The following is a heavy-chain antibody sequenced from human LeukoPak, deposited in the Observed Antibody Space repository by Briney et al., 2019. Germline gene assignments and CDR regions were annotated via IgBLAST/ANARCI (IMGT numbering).Heavy chain of an antibody. D-gene: IGHD2-15*01. Sequence: GGSLRLSCAASGFTVSSNYMSWVRQAPGKGLEWVSVIYSGGSTYYADSVKGRFTISRDNSKNTLYLQMNSLRAEDTVVYYCASSTTPYCSGGSCYYGDYWGQGTLVTVSS. CDR2: IYSGGST. CDR3: ASSTTPYCSGGSCYYGDY. V-gene: IGHV3-66*01. J-gene: IGHJ4*02. CDR1: GFTVSSNY.